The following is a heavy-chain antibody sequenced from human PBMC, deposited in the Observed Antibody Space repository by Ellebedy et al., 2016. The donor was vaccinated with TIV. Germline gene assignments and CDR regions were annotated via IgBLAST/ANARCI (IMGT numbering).Heavy chain of an antibody. CDR3: ATSIVGAPVLGADY. Sequence: GESLKISCAPSGFTFSDYKLHWVRQAPGKGLEWVANIKQDGSEKHYADSVKGRFSISRDNYHNMLYLQMNSLRVEDTAVYYCATSIVGAPVLGADYWGQGSLVTVSS. CDR1: GFTFSDYK. J-gene: IGHJ4*02. D-gene: IGHD1-26*01. V-gene: IGHV3-7*01. CDR2: IKQDGSEK.